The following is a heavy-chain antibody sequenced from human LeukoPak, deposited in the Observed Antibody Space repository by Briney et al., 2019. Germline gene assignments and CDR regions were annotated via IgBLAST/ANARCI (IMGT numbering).Heavy chain of an antibody. Sequence: PSETLSLTCTVSGGSISSSSYYWGWIRQPPGKGLEWIGSIYYSGSTYYNPSLKSRVTISVDTSKNQFSLKLSSVTAADTAVYYCARHLLRDGYNSFDYWGQGTLVTVSS. CDR3: ARHLLRDGYNSFDY. J-gene: IGHJ4*02. CDR2: IYYSGST. CDR1: GGSISSSSYY. V-gene: IGHV4-39*01. D-gene: IGHD5-24*01.